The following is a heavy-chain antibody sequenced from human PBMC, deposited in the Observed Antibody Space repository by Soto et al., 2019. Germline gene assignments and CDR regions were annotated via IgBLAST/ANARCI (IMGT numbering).Heavy chain of an antibody. CDR2: IYHSGAT. CDR3: ARLGLSCRSVQYNNFVLDA. V-gene: IGHV4-61*08. CDR1: GGSIGGGGYS. Sequence: SETLSLTCAVSGGSIGGGGYSWSWIRQPPGGGLEWIGYIYHSGATVYNPSLKTRLTISLDKSKNKFSLPLNSVIAADAAMYFCARLGLSCRSVQYNNFVLDAWGQGAQVTVSS. D-gene: IGHD1-1*01. J-gene: IGHJ5*01.